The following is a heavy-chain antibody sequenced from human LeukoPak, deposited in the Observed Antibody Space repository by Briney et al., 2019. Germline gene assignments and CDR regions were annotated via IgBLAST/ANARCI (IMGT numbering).Heavy chain of an antibody. Sequence: SQTLSLTCTVSGGSISSGGYYWSWIRQPPGKGLEWIGYIYHSGSTYYSPSLKSRVTISVDRSKNQFSLKLSSVTAADTAVYYCARGPVDSGLTIFGVVIPYYFDYWGQGTLVTVSS. CDR3: ARGPVDSGLTIFGVVIPYYFDY. D-gene: IGHD3-3*01. CDR1: GGSISSGGYY. CDR2: IYHSGST. V-gene: IGHV4-30-2*01. J-gene: IGHJ4*02.